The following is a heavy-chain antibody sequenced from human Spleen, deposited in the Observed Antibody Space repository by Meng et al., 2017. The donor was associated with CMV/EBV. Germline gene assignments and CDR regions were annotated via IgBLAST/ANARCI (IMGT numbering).Heavy chain of an antibody. D-gene: IGHD3-22*01. CDR3: ARGGGRRPRTMIVVVKGSWFDP. J-gene: IGHJ5*02. Sequence: LRLSCTVSGGSISSSSYYWGWIRQPPGKGLEWIGSIYYSGSTYYNPSLKSRVTISVDTSRNQFSLKLSSVTAADTAVYYCARGGGRRPRTMIVVVKGSWFDPWGQGTLVTVSS. CDR1: GGSISSSSYY. V-gene: IGHV4-39*01. CDR2: IYYSGST.